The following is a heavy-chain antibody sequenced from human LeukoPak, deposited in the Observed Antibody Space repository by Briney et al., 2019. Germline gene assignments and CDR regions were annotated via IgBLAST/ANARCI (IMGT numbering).Heavy chain of an antibody. Sequence: SETLSLTCTVSGYSISSGYYWGWIRQPPGKGLEWIGYIYYTGSTNYSPSLKSRVTISVDTSKNQFSLKLSSVTAEDTAVYYCARHGRSGYSIDWPALDYWGQGSLVTVSS. CDR2: IYYTGST. D-gene: IGHD5-18*01. CDR3: ARHGRSGYSIDWPALDY. V-gene: IGHV4-38-2*02. J-gene: IGHJ4*02. CDR1: GYSISSGYY.